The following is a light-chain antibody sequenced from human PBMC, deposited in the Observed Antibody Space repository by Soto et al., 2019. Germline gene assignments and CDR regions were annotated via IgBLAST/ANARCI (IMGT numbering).Light chain of an antibody. Sequence: QSVLTQPPSASGSPGRSITISCTGTSSDVGGYNYVSWYQQHPGKAPKPMIYEVSNRPSGVSNRFSGSKSGNTASLTISGLQAEDEADYYCSSYTSSTTYVFGTGTKVT. J-gene: IGLJ1*01. V-gene: IGLV2-14*01. CDR2: EVS. CDR1: SSDVGGYNY. CDR3: SSYTSSTTYV.